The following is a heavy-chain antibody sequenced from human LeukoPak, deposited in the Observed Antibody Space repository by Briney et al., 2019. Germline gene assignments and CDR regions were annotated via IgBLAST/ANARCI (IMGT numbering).Heavy chain of an antibody. V-gene: IGHV1-69*13. D-gene: IGHD5-18*01. CDR1: GGTFSSYA. CDR2: IIPIFGTA. J-gene: IGHJ4*02. Sequence: SVKVSCKASGGTFSSYAISWVRQAPGQGLEWMGWIIPIFGTANYAQKFQGRVTITADESTSTAYMELSSLRSEDTAVYYCAREGGMYQLLRSVDTAMVRFFDYWGQGTLVTVSS. CDR3: AREGGMYQLLRSVDTAMVRFFDY.